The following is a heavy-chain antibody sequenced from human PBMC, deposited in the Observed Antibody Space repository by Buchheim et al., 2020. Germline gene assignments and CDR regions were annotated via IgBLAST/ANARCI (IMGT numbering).Heavy chain of an antibody. CDR1: GDSISSYY. V-gene: IGHV4-59*01. CDR3: ARRDGSAAMGHYYYYGMDV. Sequence: QVQLQESGPGLVKPSETLSLTCTVSGDSISSYYWSWIRQPPGKGLEWIGYIYYSGTTNYNPSLKSRVTIPADTSKNQFSLKLGSVTAADTAVYYCARRDGSAAMGHYYYYGMDVWGQGTT. D-gene: IGHD5-18*01. CDR2: IYYSGTT. J-gene: IGHJ6*02.